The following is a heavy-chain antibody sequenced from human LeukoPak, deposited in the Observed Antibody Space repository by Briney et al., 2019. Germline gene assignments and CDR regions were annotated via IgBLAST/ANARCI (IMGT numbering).Heavy chain of an antibody. CDR1: GGSISSGGYY. CDR2: IYYSGNT. CDR3: ASGMTTVTSPFDY. V-gene: IGHV4-31*03. J-gene: IGHJ4*02. D-gene: IGHD4-17*01. Sequence: SETLSLTCTVSGGSISSGGYYWSWIRQHPGKGLEWIGYIYYSGNTYYNPSLKGRVTISVDTSKNQFSLKLSSVTAADPAVYYCASGMTTVTSPFDYWGQGTLVTVSS.